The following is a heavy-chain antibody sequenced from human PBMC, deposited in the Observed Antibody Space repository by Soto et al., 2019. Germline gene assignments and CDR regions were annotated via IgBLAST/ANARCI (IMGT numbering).Heavy chain of an antibody. CDR1: GGSFSGYY. D-gene: IGHD1-26*01. V-gene: IGHV4-34*01. J-gene: IGHJ4*02. CDR2: INHSGST. CDR3: ARGVGSGLSDY. Sequence: SETLSLTCAVYGGSFSGYYWSWIRQPPGKGLEWIGEINHSGSTNYNPSLKSRVTISVDTSKNQFSLKLSSVTAADTAVYYCARGVGSGLSDYWGQGTLVTVS.